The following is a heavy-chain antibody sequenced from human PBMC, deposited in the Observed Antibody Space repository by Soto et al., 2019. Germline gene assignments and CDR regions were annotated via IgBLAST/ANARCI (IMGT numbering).Heavy chain of an antibody. Sequence: SETLSLTCTVSGGSVSSGSYYWSWIRQPPGKGLEWIGYIYYSGGTNYNPSLKSRVTISVDTSKNQFSLKLSSVTAADTAVYYCARSGGELPVDYYYHYGMDVWGQGTTVTVSS. CDR3: ARSGGELPVDYYYHYGMDV. CDR2: IYYSGGT. J-gene: IGHJ6*02. D-gene: IGHD1-26*01. V-gene: IGHV4-61*01. CDR1: GGSVSSGSYY.